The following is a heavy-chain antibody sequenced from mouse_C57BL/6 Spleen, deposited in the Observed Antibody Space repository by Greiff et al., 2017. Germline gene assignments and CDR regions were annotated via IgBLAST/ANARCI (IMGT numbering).Heavy chain of an antibody. D-gene: IGHD4-1*01. J-gene: IGHJ2*01. Sequence: QVQLQQSGAKLARPGASVKLSCKASGYTFTSYGISWVKQRTGQGLEWIGEIYPRSGNTYYNEKFKGKATLTADKSSSTAYMELRSLTSEDSAVYFCARGGNWAFDYWGQGTTLTVSS. CDR3: ARGGNWAFDY. V-gene: IGHV1-81*01. CDR2: IYPRSGNT. CDR1: GYTFTSYG.